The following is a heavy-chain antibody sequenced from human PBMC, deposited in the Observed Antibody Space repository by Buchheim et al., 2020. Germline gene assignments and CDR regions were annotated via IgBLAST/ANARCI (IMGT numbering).Heavy chain of an antibody. CDR3: ARDRRHIVVVTAMSYYYYGMDV. CDR1: GFTFSSYA. V-gene: IGHV3-30*04. CDR2: ISYDGSNK. Sequence: QVQLVESGGGVVQPGRSLRLSCAASGFTFSSYAMHWVRQAPGKGLEWVAVISYDGSNKYYADSVKGRFTISRDNSKNTLYLQMNSRRAEDTAVYYCARDRRHIVVVTAMSYYYYGMDVWGQGTT. J-gene: IGHJ6*02. D-gene: IGHD2-21*02.